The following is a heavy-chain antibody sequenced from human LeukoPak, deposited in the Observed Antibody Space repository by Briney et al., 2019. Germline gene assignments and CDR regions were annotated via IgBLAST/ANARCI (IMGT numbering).Heavy chain of an antibody. Sequence: GRSLRLSCAASGFTFSSYGMHWVRQAPGKGLEWVAVIWYDGSNKYYADSVKGRFTISRDNSKNTLYLQMNSLRAEDTAVFYCAKDTTTSRRGFDYWGQGILVPVSS. CDR1: GFTFSSYG. CDR2: IWYDGSNK. V-gene: IGHV3-33*06. D-gene: IGHD3-10*01. J-gene: IGHJ4*02. CDR3: AKDTTTSRRGFDY.